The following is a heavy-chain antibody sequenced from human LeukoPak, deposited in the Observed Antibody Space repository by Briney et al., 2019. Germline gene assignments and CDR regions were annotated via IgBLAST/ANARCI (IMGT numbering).Heavy chain of an antibody. CDR2: ISSSSSYT. Sequence: GGSLRLSCAASGFTFSDYYMSWIRQAPGKGLEWVSYISSSSSYTNYADSVKGRFTISRDNAKNSLYLQMNSLRAEDTAVYYCARARGPINDILSDAFDIWGQGTMVTVSS. CDR1: GFTFSDYY. J-gene: IGHJ3*02. CDR3: ARARGPINDILSDAFDI. D-gene: IGHD3-10*01. V-gene: IGHV3-11*05.